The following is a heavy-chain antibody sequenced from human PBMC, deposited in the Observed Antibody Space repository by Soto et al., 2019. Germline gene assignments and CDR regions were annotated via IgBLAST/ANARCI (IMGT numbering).Heavy chain of an antibody. D-gene: IGHD6-6*01. Sequence: LSLTCTVSVGSISSGGYYWSWIRQHPGKGLEWIGYIYNSGNTYYNPSLKSRVTISVDTSTNQFSLKLSSVTAADTAMYYCARVGISSSDAFDIWGHGTMVTVSS. J-gene: IGHJ3*02. CDR1: VGSISSGGYY. V-gene: IGHV4-31*03. CDR3: ARVGISSSDAFDI. CDR2: IYNSGNT.